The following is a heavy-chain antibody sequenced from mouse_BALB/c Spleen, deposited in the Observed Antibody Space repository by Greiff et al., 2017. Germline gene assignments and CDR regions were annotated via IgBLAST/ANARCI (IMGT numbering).Heavy chain of an antibody. V-gene: IGHV1S81*02. CDR3: ARGGVTPYYAMDY. J-gene: IGHJ4*01. D-gene: IGHD2-2*01. Sequence: QVQLKQPGAELVKPGASVKLSCKASGYTFTSYWMHWVKQRPGQGLEWIGEINPSNGRTNYNEKFKSKATLTVDKSSSTAYMQLSSLTSEDSAVYYCARGGVTPYYAMDYWGQGTSVTVSS. CDR2: INPSNGRT. CDR1: GYTFTSYW.